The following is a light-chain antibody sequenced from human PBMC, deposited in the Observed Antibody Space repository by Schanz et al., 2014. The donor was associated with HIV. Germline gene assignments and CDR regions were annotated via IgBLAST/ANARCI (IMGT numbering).Light chain of an antibody. CDR1: QDISNY. Sequence: DIQMTQSPSSLSASVGDRVTITCQARQDISNYLNWYQQKPGKAPKLLIYDASNLETGVPSRFSGSGSGTDFTFNISSLQPEDIATYYCQQYDNFPPSITFGQGTRLEIK. CDR2: DAS. CDR3: QQYDNFPPSIT. V-gene: IGKV1-33*01. J-gene: IGKJ5*01.